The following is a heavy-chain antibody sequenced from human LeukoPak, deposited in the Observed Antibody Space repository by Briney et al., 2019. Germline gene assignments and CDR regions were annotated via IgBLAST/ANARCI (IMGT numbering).Heavy chain of an antibody. CDR3: AKDSKIVGPTFRSYHYMDV. D-gene: IGHD1-26*01. J-gene: IGHJ6*03. CDR1: GFTFSSYW. V-gene: IGHV3-7*03. Sequence: GGSLRLSCSASGFTFSSYWMSWVRQTTGKGLECVAKIREDGNEKFYVDSVKGRFTISRDNAKNSVYLQMNSLRAEDAAVYYCAKDSKIVGPTFRSYHYMDVWGKGTTVTVSS. CDR2: IREDGNEK.